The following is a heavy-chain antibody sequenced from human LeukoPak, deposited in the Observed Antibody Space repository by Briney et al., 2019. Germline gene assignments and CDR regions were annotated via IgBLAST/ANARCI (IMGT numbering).Heavy chain of an antibody. J-gene: IGHJ4*02. CDR1: GFTFSSYE. CDR3: ASSSWYSLDY. CDR2: ISSSGSTM. V-gene: IGHV3-48*03. Sequence: PGGSLRLSCAASGFTFSSYEMNWVRQAPGKGLEWISYISSSGSTMYYADSVKGRFTISRDNAKNSLYLQVTTLRAEDTAIYYCASSSWYSLDYWGQGTLVTVSS. D-gene: IGHD2-15*01.